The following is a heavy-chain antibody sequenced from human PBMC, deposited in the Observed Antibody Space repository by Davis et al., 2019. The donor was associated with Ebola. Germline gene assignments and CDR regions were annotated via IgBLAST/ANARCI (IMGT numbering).Heavy chain of an antibody. CDR3: ARDPGKLGNFDY. Sequence: PGGSLSPSCPAPGSPFSSYAMSWVRQAPGKGLEWASAISGSGGSTYYADSVKGRFTISRDNSKNTLYLQINSLRAEDTAVYYCARDPGKLGNFDYWGQGTLVTVSS. CDR1: GSPFSSYA. CDR2: ISGSGGST. J-gene: IGHJ4*02. D-gene: IGHD7-27*01. V-gene: IGHV3-23*01.